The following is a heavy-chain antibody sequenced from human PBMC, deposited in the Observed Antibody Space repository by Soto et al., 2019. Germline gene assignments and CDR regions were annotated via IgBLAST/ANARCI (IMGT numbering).Heavy chain of an antibody. CDR3: ARKGYYDFWSGPMWYYYYMDV. CDR2: ISGSGGST. Sequence: GGSLRLSCAASGFTFSSYAMSWVRQAPGKGLEWASAISGSGGSTYYADSVKGRFTISRDNSKNTLYLQMNSLRAEDTAVYYCARKGYYDFWSGPMWYYYYMDVWGKGTTVTVSS. V-gene: IGHV3-23*01. J-gene: IGHJ6*03. D-gene: IGHD3-3*01. CDR1: GFTFSSYA.